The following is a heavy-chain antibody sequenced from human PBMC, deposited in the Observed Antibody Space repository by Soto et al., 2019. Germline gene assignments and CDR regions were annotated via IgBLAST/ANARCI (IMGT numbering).Heavy chain of an antibody. V-gene: IGHV1-46*03. CDR1: GYTFTSYY. D-gene: IGHD3-10*01. CDR2: INPSGGST. CDR3: ARSLYGSGSYCGAY. Sequence: QVQLVQSGAEVKKPGASVKVSCKASGYTFTSYYMHWVRQAPGQGLEWMGIINPSGGSTSHAQKLQGRVTMTRGTSTSPVYLELSSLRSEDTAVYYCARSLYGSGSYCGAYWGHGTLVTVSS. J-gene: IGHJ4*01.